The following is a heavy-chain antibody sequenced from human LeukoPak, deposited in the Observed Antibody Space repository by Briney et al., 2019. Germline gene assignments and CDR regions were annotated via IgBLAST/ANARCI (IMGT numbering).Heavy chain of an antibody. V-gene: IGHV4-59*01. CDR3: ARHAVRAVARTSWFDP. D-gene: IGHD6-19*01. CDR1: GGSIRNYY. Sequence: SETLSLTCTVSGGSIRNYYWSWIRQPPGKGLEWIGYIYYSGSTNYNPSLKSRVTISVDTSKNQFSLKLSSVTAADTAIYYCARHAVRAVARTSWFDPWGQGTLVTVSS. CDR2: IYYSGST. J-gene: IGHJ5*02.